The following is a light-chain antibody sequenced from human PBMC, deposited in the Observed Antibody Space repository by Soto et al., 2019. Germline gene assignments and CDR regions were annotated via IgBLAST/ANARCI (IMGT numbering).Light chain of an antibody. V-gene: IGLV2-14*01. Sequence: QSALTQPASVSGSPGQSITISCTGTSSDVGGYNYVSWYQQHPGKAPKLMIYEVSNRPSGVSNRFSGSKSGNTASLTISGLQAEDEADYYCSSYTSSIFFGTGTKVTVL. CDR3: SSYTSSIF. CDR2: EVS. J-gene: IGLJ1*01. CDR1: SSDVGGYNY.